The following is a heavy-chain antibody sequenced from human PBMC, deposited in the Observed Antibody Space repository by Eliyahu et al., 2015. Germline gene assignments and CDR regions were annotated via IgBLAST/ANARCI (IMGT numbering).Heavy chain of an antibody. Sequence: QVQLVESGGGVVQPGGSLRLSCAASGFXFSSYGMHWVRQAPGKGLEWVAFIRYDGSNKYYADSVKGRFTISRDNSKNTLYLQMNSLRAEDTAVYYCANMDSGYDWGGHYFDYWGQGTLVTVSS. CDR3: ANMDSGYDWGGHYFDY. CDR1: GFXFSSYG. D-gene: IGHD5-12*01. CDR2: IRYDGSNK. J-gene: IGHJ4*02. V-gene: IGHV3-30*02.